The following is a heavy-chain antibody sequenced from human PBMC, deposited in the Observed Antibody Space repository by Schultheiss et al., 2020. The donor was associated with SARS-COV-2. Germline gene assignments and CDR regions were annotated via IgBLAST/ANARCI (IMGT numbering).Heavy chain of an antibody. Sequence: SETLSLTSAVYGGSFSGYYWSWISQHPGKGLEWIGYIYYSGSTFYNPSLKSRVTIPVDTSKNQFSLKLNSVTAADTAVYYCARQTFYYGSGSYYNPPDYWGQGTLVTVSS. J-gene: IGHJ4*02. V-gene: IGHV4-34*01. D-gene: IGHD3-10*01. CDR1: GGSFSGYY. CDR2: IYYSGST. CDR3: ARQTFYYGSGSYYNPPDY.